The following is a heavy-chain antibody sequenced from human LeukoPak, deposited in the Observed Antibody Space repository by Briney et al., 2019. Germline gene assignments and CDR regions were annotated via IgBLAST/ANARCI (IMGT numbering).Heavy chain of an antibody. CDR2: IIPIFGTA. V-gene: IGHV1-69*05. CDR3: ARVLYYDSSGYYLGAFDI. CDR1: GGTFSSYA. J-gene: IGHJ3*02. Sequence: ASVKVSCKASGGTFSSYAISWVRQAPGQGLEWIGGIIPIFGTANYAQKFQGRVTITTDESTSTAYMELSSLRSEDTAVYYCARVLYYDSSGYYLGAFDIWGQGTMVTVSS. D-gene: IGHD3-22*01.